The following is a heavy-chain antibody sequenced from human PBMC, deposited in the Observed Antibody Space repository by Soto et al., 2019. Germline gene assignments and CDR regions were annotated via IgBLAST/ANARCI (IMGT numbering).Heavy chain of an antibody. CDR1: GDSISNLDYF. V-gene: IGHV4-30-4*01. Sequence: SETLSLTCSVSGDSISNLDYFWAWIRQPPGQALEYIGYIYKSATTYYNPSFESRVAISVDTSKSQFSLNVTSVTAADTAVYFCTRGRYCLTGRCFPNWFDSWGQGALVTVSS. CDR3: TRGRYCLTGRCFPNWFDS. D-gene: IGHD7-27*01. CDR2: IYKSATT. J-gene: IGHJ5*01.